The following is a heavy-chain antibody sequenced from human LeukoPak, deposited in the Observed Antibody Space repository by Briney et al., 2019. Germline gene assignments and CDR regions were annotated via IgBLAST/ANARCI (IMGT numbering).Heavy chain of an antibody. CDR2: IYTSGST. CDR3: ARGDGGNPVTFDY. V-gene: IGHV4-61*02. Sequence: PSETLSLTCTVSGGSISSSSYYWSWIRQPAGKGLEWIGRIYTSGSTNYNPSLKSRVTISVDTSKNQFSLKLSSVTAADTAVYYCARGDGGNPVTFDYWGQGTLVTVSS. D-gene: IGHD3-16*01. J-gene: IGHJ4*02. CDR1: GGSISSSSYY.